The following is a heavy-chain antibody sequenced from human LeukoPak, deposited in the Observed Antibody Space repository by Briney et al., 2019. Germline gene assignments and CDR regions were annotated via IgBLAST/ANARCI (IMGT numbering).Heavy chain of an antibody. D-gene: IGHD1-1*01. CDR3: ARVQLERLRGGEYNWFDP. CDR1: GGSISSYY. V-gene: IGHV4-59*01. CDR2: IYYSGST. J-gene: IGHJ5*02. Sequence: PSETLSLTCTVSGGSISSYYWSWIRQPPGKGLEWIGYIYYSGSTNYNPSLKSRVTISVDTSKNQFSLKLSSVTAADTAVYYCARVQLERLRGGEYNWFDPWGQGTLVTVSS.